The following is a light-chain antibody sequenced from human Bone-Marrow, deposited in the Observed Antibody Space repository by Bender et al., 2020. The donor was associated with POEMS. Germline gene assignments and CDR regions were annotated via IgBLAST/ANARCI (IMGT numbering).Light chain of an antibody. CDR3: SSYAGTYVL. J-gene: IGLJ2*01. CDR2: DAT. V-gene: IGLV2-23*01. Sequence: QSVLTQPASVSGSPGQSITISCTGTSSDVGSYVLVSWYQQHPGKAPKLMIYDATTRPSGIPDRFSGSKSGNTASLSISVLQTDDEADYYCSSYAGTYVLFGGGTKLTVL. CDR1: SSDVGSYVL.